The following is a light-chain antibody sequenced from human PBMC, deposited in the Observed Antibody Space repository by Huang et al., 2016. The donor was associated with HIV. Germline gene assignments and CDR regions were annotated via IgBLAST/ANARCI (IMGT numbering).Light chain of an antibody. Sequence: EIVMTQSPATLSASPGERATLSCSASQNISSNLAWYQQKPGQAPRLLIYDASTRVTSIPARFSGSGSGTEFTLTISSLQSEDVAVYYCQQYYNWPLYTFGQGTKLEIK. CDR1: QNISSN. V-gene: IGKV3-15*01. J-gene: IGKJ2*01. CDR3: QQYYNWPLYT. CDR2: DAS.